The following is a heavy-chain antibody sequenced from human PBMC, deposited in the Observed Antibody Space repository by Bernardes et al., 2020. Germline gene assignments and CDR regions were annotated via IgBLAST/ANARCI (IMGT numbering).Heavy chain of an antibody. CDR2: IYYRGTT. V-gene: IGHV4-4*02. Sequence: SETLSLTCAVGGVSIRSSYWLSWVRQPPGKWLEWIVEIYYRGTTHYNSSLKSPVTISLDKSKDHFSLKLDSVTAADTAVYYCARAIGNTRFDSWGQGILVTVAS. D-gene: IGHD1-1*01. CDR1: GVSIRSSYW. CDR3: ARAIGNTRFDS. J-gene: IGHJ4*02.